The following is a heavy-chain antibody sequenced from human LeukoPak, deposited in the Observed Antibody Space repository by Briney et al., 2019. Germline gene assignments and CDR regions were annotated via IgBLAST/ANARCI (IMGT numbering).Heavy chain of an antibody. V-gene: IGHV1-24*01. CDR1: GYTLTELS. CDR3: ATFPYSSSWYWSLGIDY. D-gene: IGHD6-13*01. J-gene: IGHJ4*02. CDR2: FDPEDGET. Sequence: ASVKVSCKVSGYTLTELSMHWVRQAPGEGLEWMGGFDPEDGETIYAQKFQGRVTMTEDTSTDTAYMELSSLRSEDTAVYYCATFPYSSSWYWSLGIDYWGQGTLVTVSS.